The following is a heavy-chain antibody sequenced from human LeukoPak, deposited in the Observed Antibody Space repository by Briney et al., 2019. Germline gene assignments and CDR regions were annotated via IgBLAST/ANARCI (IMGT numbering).Heavy chain of an antibody. CDR1: GGTFSSYA. CDR3: ARSLDYYDSSGYYYYFDY. CDR2: IIPISGTA. D-gene: IGHD3-22*01. V-gene: IGHV1-69*05. J-gene: IGHJ4*02. Sequence: SVKVSCKASGGTFSSYAISWVRQAPGQGLEWMGGIIPISGTANYAQKFQGRVTITTDESTSTAYMELSSLRSEDTAVYYCARSLDYYDSSGYYYYFDYWGQGTLVTVSS.